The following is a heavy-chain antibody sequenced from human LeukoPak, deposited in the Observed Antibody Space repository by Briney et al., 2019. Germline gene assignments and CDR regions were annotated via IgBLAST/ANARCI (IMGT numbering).Heavy chain of an antibody. CDR3: ARYRGFGDSYDS. V-gene: IGHV3-23*01. CDR1: GFTFSSYA. D-gene: IGHD3-10*01. Sequence: GGSLRLSCAASGFTFSSYAMSWRREAPGKGLEWVSTLGDSGGRTYYADSVTGRFTISRDNSKNTRYLQMNSLRAEDTAVYYCARYRGFGDSYDSWGQGTLVTVSS. J-gene: IGHJ4*02. CDR2: LGDSGGRT.